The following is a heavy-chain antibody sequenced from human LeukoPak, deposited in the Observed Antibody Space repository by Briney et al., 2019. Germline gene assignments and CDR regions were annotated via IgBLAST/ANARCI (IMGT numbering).Heavy chain of an antibody. Sequence: GGSLRLSCAASGFSFSSYAMSWVRQAPGKGLEWVSAISGRGGSTYDADSVKGRFTISRDNSKNTLYLQMNSLRAEDTAVYYCARHCLAEYYFDYWGQGTLVTVSS. CDR1: GFSFSSYA. CDR3: ARHCLAEYYFDY. D-gene: IGHD3-3*02. J-gene: IGHJ4*02. V-gene: IGHV3-23*01. CDR2: ISGRGGST.